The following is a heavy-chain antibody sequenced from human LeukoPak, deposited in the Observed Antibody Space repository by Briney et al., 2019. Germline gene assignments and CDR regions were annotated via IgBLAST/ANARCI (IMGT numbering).Heavy chain of an antibody. CDR3: ARLSRGFWSRLHDF. Sequence: SETLSLTCPVSGDSISSSSDFWGWIRQPPGKGLEWIGSIYYGGSTNYNPSLKSRVTMSVDTSKNQLSLKVRSVTAADTAVYYCARLSRGFWSRLHDFWGQGTLVTVSS. D-gene: IGHD3-3*01. CDR2: IYYGGST. V-gene: IGHV4-39*07. CDR1: GDSISSSSDF. J-gene: IGHJ4*02.